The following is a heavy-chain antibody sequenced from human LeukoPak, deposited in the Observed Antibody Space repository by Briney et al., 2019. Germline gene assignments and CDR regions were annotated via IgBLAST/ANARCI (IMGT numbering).Heavy chain of an antibody. CDR1: GFTFSSYG. CDR3: AKEHHGYSSNFDY. J-gene: IGHJ4*02. D-gene: IGHD6-13*01. CDR2: ISYDGSNK. Sequence: QSGGSLRLSCAASGFTFSSYGMHWIRQAPGKGLEWVAVISYDGSNKYYADSVKGRFTISRDNSKNTLYLQMNSLRAEDTALYYCAKEHHGYSSNFDYWGQGTLVTVPS. V-gene: IGHV3-30*18.